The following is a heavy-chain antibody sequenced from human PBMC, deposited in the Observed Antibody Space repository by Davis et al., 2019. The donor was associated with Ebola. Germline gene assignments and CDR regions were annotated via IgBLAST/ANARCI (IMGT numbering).Heavy chain of an antibody. J-gene: IGHJ6*02. V-gene: IGHV5-51*01. CDR2: IYPGDSDT. Sequence: KVSCKGSGYSFTSYWIGWVRQMPGKGLEWMGIIYPGDSDTRYSPSFQGQVTISADKSLSVAYLQWNSLKASDTATYYCTRRGAAAADGLDVWGQGTTVTVSS. CDR1: GYSFTSYW. D-gene: IGHD6-13*01. CDR3: TRRGAAAADGLDV.